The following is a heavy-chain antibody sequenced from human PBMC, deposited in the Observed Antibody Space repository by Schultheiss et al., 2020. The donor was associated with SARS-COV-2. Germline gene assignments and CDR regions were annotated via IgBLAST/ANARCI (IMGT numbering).Heavy chain of an antibody. Sequence: SETLSLTCTVSGGSISSYYWSWIRQPPGKGLEWIGRIYTSGSTNYNPSLKSRVTMSVDTSKNQFSLKLSSVTAADTAVYYCARAGIAAAGPQIDYWGQGTLVTVSS. CDR1: GGSISSYY. CDR2: IYTSGST. V-gene: IGHV4-4*07. D-gene: IGHD6-13*01. CDR3: ARAGIAAAGPQIDY. J-gene: IGHJ4*02.